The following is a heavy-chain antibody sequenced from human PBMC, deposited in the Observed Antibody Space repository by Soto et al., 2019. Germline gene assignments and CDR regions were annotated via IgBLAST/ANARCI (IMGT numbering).Heavy chain of an antibody. D-gene: IGHD6-19*01. J-gene: IGHJ6*02. CDR3: AKDILGGAVAGTGMDV. Sequence: PGGSLRLSCAASGFTFDDYTMHWVRQAPGKGLEWVSLISWDGGSTYYADSVKGRFTISRDNSKNPLYLQMNSLRTEDTALYYCAKDILGGAVAGTGMDVWGQGTTVTVSS. CDR2: ISWDGGST. CDR1: GFTFDDYT. V-gene: IGHV3-43*01.